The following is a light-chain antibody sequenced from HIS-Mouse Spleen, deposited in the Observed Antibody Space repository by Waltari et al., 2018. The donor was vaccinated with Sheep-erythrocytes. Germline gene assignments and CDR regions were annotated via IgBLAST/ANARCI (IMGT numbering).Light chain of an antibody. CDR3: QVWDSSSDPVV. J-gene: IGLJ2*01. CDR2: DDS. CDR1: NIGSTS. Sequence: SYVLTQPPSVSVAPGQTARITCGGNNIGSTSVHWYQQTPGQAPVLVVYDDSDRPPGIPGRFSVSNSGNAATLTISRVEAGDEADYYCQVWDSSSDPVVFGGGTKLTVL. V-gene: IGLV3-21*02.